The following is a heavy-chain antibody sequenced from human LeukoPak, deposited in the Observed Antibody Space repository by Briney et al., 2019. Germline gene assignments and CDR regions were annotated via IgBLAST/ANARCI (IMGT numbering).Heavy chain of an antibody. CDR3: ARQNSNYVIHY. CDR2: IYTSGNT. V-gene: IGHV4-4*09. D-gene: IGHD4-11*01. Sequence: SETLSLTCTVSGGSISSYYWSWIRQPPGKGLEWIGYIYTSGNTNYNPSLKSRVTISVDTSKNQFSLKLSSVTAADTAVYYCARQNSNYVIHYWGQGTLVTVSS. J-gene: IGHJ4*02. CDR1: GGSISSYY.